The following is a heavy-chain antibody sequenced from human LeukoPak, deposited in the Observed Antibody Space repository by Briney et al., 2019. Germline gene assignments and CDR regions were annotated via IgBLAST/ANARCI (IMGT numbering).Heavy chain of an antibody. CDR1: GGSISSYY. D-gene: IGHD3-10*01. Sequence: PSETLSLTCTVSGGSISSYYWSWIRQPPGKGLEWIGYIYYSGSTNYNPPLKSRVTISVDTSKNQFSLKLSSVTAADTAVYYCARVEYGSGSYYKTDYFFLRWGQGTLVTVSS. CDR3: ARVEYGSGSYYKTDYFFLR. CDR2: IYYSGST. J-gene: IGHJ4*02. V-gene: IGHV4-59*01.